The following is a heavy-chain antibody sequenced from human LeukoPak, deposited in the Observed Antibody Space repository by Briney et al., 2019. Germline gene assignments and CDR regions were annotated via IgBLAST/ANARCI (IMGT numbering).Heavy chain of an antibody. CDR1: GYTFTSYG. CDR3: ARGEYYDSSGYFEDTDYNWFDP. D-gene: IGHD3-22*01. J-gene: IGHJ5*02. V-gene: IGHV1-18*01. Sequence: ASVKVSCKAPGYTFTSYGISWVRQAPGQGLEWMVWISAYNGNTNYAQKLQGRVTMTRDTSTSTVYMELSSLRSEDTAVYYCARGEYYDSSGYFEDTDYNWFDPWGQGTLVTVSS. CDR2: ISAYNGNT.